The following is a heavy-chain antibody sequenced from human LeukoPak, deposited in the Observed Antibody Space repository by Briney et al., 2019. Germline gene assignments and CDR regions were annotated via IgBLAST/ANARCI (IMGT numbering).Heavy chain of an antibody. V-gene: IGHV4-39*07. CDR3: ARGPTVAGTPWFDP. J-gene: IGHJ5*02. Sequence: SETLSLTCTVSGGSISSSSYYWGWICQPPGKGLEWIGSIYYSGSTYYNPSLKSRVAISVDTSKNQFSLKLSSVTAADTAVYYCARGPTVAGTPWFDPWGQGTLVTVSS. CDR1: GGSISSSSYY. D-gene: IGHD6-19*01. CDR2: IYYSGST.